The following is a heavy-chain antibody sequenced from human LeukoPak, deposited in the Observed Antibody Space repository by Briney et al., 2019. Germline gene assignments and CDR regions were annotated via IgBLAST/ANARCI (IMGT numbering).Heavy chain of an antibody. V-gene: IGHV1-18*04. J-gene: IGHJ3*02. Sequence: ASVKVSCKASGYTFTSYGISWVRQAPGQGLEWMGWISAYNGNTNYAQKLQGRVTMTTDTSTSTAYMELRSLRSDDTAVYYCARDVGDGRLYGAFDIWGQGTMVTVSS. D-gene: IGHD4-17*01. CDR1: GYTFTSYG. CDR3: ARDVGDGRLYGAFDI. CDR2: ISAYNGNT.